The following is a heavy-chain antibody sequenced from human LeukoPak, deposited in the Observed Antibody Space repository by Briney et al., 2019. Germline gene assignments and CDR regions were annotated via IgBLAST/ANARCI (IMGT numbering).Heavy chain of an antibody. CDR1: GGSISSYY. CDR3: ARGDYYGSGTVSLDP. Sequence: SETLSLTCTVAGGSISSYYWSWIRQPPGKGLEWIGYIYYSGSTNYNPSLKSRVTISVDTSKNQFSLKLSSVTAADTAVYYCARGDYYGSGTVSLDPWGQGTLVTVSS. V-gene: IGHV4-59*01. J-gene: IGHJ5*02. D-gene: IGHD3-10*01. CDR2: IYYSGST.